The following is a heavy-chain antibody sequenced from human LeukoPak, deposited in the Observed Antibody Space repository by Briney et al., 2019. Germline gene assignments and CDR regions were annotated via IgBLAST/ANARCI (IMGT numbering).Heavy chain of an antibody. V-gene: IGHV3-30-3*01. CDR2: ISYDGSNK. CDR1: GFTFSSYA. D-gene: IGHD3-10*01. J-gene: IGHJ6*02. Sequence: PGRSLRLSCAASGFTFSSYAMHWVRQAPGKGLEWVAVISYDGSNKYYADSVKGRFTISRDNSKNTLYLQMNSLRAEDTAVYYCARDQYYYGSGSYWRYQPRTEYYYYGMDVWGQGTTVTVSS. CDR3: ARDQYYYGSGSYWRYQPRTEYYYYGMDV.